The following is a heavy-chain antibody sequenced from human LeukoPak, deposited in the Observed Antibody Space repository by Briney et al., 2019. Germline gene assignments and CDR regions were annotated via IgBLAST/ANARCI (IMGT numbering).Heavy chain of an antibody. CDR3: ARGPFWSGYWDSFYYYYGMDV. V-gene: IGHV4-34*01. D-gene: IGHD3-3*01. CDR1: GGSFSGYY. Sequence: PSETLSLTCAVYGGSFSGYYWSWIRQPPGKGLERIGEINHSGSTNYNPSLKSRVTISVDTSKNQFSLKLSSVTAADTAVYYCARGPFWSGYWDSFYYYYGMDVWGQGTTVTVSS. J-gene: IGHJ6*02. CDR2: INHSGST.